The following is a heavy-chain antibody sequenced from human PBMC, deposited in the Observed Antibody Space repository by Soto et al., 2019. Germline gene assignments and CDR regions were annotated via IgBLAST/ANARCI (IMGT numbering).Heavy chain of an antibody. Sequence: GESLNISCKGSGYSFTSYWIGWVRQMPGKGLEWMGIIYPGDSDTRYSPSFQGQVTISADKSISTAYLQWSSLKASDTAMYYWARQRSFIAAQSYGMDVWGQGTTVTVSS. D-gene: IGHD6-6*01. V-gene: IGHV5-51*01. CDR2: IYPGDSDT. CDR3: ARQRSFIAAQSYGMDV. J-gene: IGHJ6*02. CDR1: GYSFTSYW.